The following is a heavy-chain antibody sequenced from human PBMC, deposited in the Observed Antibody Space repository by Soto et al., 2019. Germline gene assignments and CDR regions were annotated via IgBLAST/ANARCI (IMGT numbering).Heavy chain of an antibody. CDR2: ISAYNGNT. Sequence: AASVKVSCKASGYTFTSYGISWVRQAPGQGLEWMGWISAYNGNTNYAQKLQGRVTMTTDTSTSTAYMELRSLRSDDTAVYYCARVGITMVRGVIFSKPRYGMDVWGQGTTVTVSS. J-gene: IGHJ6*02. CDR3: ARVGITMVRGVIFSKPRYGMDV. D-gene: IGHD3-10*01. V-gene: IGHV1-18*01. CDR1: GYTFTSYG.